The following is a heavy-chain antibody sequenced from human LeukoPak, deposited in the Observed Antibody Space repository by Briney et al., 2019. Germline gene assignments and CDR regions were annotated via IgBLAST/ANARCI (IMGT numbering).Heavy chain of an antibody. D-gene: IGHD3-3*01. CDR1: GGTFVSYA. CDR2: INPNSGGT. J-gene: IGHJ4*02. Sequence: ASVKVSCKASGGTFVSYAINWVRQAPGQGLEWMGWINPNSGGTNYAQKFQGRVTMTRDTSISTAYMELSRLRSDDTAVYYCARGDFWSGYYPPSDYWGQGTLVTVSS. CDR3: ARGDFWSGYYPPSDY. V-gene: IGHV1-2*02.